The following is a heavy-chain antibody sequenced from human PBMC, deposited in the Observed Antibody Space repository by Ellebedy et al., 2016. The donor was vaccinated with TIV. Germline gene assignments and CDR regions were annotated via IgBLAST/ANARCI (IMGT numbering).Heavy chain of an antibody. V-gene: IGHV6-1*01. CDR3: ARDRVTGPRDFDH. J-gene: IGHJ4*02. CDR2: TYYRSKWYN. D-gene: IGHD1-14*01. CDR1: GDSVSSNSVA. Sequence: SETLSLTCAISGDSVSSNSVAWNWIRQSPSRGLEWLGRTYYRSKWYNDYAVSFKSRITINPDTSKNKFSLQLNSVTPEDTAVYYCARDRVTGPRDFDHWGQGTLVTVSS.